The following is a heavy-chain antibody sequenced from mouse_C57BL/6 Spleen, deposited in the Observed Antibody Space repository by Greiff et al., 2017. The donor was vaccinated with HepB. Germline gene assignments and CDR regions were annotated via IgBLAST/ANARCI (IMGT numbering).Heavy chain of an antibody. CDR1: GYSITSGYY. CDR3: ATGPGSAYY. V-gene: IGHV3-6*01. Sequence: EVQLVESGPGLVKPSQSLSFTCSVTGYSITSGYYWNWIRQFPGNKLEWMGYISYDGSNNYNPYFKNRISITLDTSKNQFFLKLNSVTTEDTATYYFATGPGSAYYWGQGTTLTVSS. D-gene: IGHD1-1*01. J-gene: IGHJ2*01. CDR2: ISYDGSN.